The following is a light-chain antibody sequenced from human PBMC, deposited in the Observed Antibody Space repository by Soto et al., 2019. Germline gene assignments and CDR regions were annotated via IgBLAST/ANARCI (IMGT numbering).Light chain of an antibody. CDR2: EVN. J-gene: IGLJ1*01. CDR3: CSDAGTSTYV. Sequence: QSALTQPASVSGSPGQSITISCTRTSSDVGSFNFVSWYQQHPGKAPKVMIYEVNKRPSGVSDSFSGSKSGNTAALTISRLLAEDEADYYCCSDAGTSTYVFGTGTKLTVL. CDR1: SSDVGSFNF. V-gene: IGLV2-23*02.